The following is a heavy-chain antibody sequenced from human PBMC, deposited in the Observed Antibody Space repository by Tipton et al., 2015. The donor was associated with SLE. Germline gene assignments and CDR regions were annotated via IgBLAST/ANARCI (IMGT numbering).Heavy chain of an antibody. CDR2: IYYSGST. Sequence: LRLSRTASGGSISSYYWSWIRQPPGKGLEWIGYIYYSGSTNYNPSLKSRVTISVDTSKNQFSLKLSSVTAADTAVYYCARVADWYFDLWGRGTLVTVSS. CDR1: GGSISSYY. CDR3: ARVADWYFDL. V-gene: IGHV4-59*01. J-gene: IGHJ2*01.